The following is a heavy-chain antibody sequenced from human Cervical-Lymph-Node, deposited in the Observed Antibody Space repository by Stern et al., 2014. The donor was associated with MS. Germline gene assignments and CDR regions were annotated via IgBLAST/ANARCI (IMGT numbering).Heavy chain of an antibody. CDR1: GYSFTANW. CDR2: LYPGDSDT. J-gene: IGHJ4*02. V-gene: IGHV5-51*01. Sequence: EVQLLESGAEVKKPGESLKISCKGSGYSFTANWIAWVRQMPGKGLEWMWILYPGDSDTRYSPSFQGQVTISADKSISTAYLQWSSLKASDTAMYYCARDYGDYAFDYWGQGTLVTVSS. CDR3: ARDYGDYAFDY. D-gene: IGHD4-17*01.